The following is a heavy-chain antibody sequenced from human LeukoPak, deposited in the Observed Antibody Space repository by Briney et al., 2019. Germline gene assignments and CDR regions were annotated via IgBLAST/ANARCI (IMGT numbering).Heavy chain of an antibody. CDR1: GFTFSSYS. CDR3: ARVANYYDSSGYSDY. D-gene: IGHD3-22*01. Sequence: PGGSLRLSCAASGFTFSSYSMNWVRQAPGKGLEWVSYISSSSSTIYYADSVKGRFTISRDNAKNSLYLQMNSLRAEDTAVYYCARVANYYDSSGYSDYWGQGTLDTVSS. CDR2: ISSSSSTI. V-gene: IGHV3-48*04. J-gene: IGHJ4*02.